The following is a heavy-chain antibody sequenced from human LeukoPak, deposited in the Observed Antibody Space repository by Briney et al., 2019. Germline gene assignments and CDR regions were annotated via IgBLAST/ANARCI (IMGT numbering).Heavy chain of an antibody. J-gene: IGHJ4*02. D-gene: IGHD2-2*01. CDR3: ARGRVVSSNSSFDY. CDR1: VGSISSSNW. CDR2: IYHSGST. Sequence: SETLSLTCVVSVGSISSSNWWNWVRQPPGKGLEGIGEIYHSGSTNYNPSLKRRVTISVDKSKNQLSLKLRSVTAADTGVYYCARGRVVSSNSSFDYWGEGTLVTVSS. V-gene: IGHV4-4*02.